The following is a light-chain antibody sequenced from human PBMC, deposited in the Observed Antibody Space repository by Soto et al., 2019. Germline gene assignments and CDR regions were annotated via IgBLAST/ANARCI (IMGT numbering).Light chain of an antibody. J-gene: IGKJ1*01. CDR3: QQTYSSPRT. V-gene: IGKV1-39*01. CDR2: AAS. Sequence: DIQMTQSPSSLSASVADRVTITCRASQRIRRSLNWYQQKPGKAPNLLIYAASSLQTGVPSRFTGSGSGTDFTLTISNLQPEDFAVYYCQQTYSSPRTFGQGTKVEIK. CDR1: QRIRRS.